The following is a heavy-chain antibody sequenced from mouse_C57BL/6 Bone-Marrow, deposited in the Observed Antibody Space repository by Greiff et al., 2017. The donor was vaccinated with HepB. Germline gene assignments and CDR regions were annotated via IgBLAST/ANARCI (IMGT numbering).Heavy chain of an antibody. V-gene: IGHV1-55*01. CDR2: IYPGSGST. CDR1: GYTFTSYW. Sequence: VQLQQPGAELVKPGASVKMSCKASGYTFTSYWITWVKQRPGQGLEWIGDIYPGSGSTNYNEKFKSKATLTVDTSSSTAYMQLSSLTSEDSAVYYCASKYYDSSYAMDYWGQGTSVTVSS. J-gene: IGHJ4*01. CDR3: ASKYYDSSYAMDY. D-gene: IGHD2-4*01.